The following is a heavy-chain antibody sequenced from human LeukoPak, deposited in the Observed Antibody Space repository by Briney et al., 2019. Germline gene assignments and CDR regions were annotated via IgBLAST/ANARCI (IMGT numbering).Heavy chain of an antibody. CDR1: GGSISSYY. V-gene: IGHV4-59*01. CDR3: TTPGRRWDYFDD. J-gene: IGHJ4*02. D-gene: IGHD4-23*01. Sequence: SETLSLTCTVSGGSISSYYWSWIRQPPGKGLEWIGYIYYSGSTNYNPSLKSRVTISVDTSKNQFSLKLSSVTAADTAVYYCTTPGRRWDYFDDWGQGTLVTVSS. CDR2: IYYSGST.